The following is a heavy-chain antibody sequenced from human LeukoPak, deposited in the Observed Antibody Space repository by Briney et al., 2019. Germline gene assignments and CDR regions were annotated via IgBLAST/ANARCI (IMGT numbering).Heavy chain of an antibody. J-gene: IGHJ6*02. CDR2: INPDSGGT. CDR3: ARGSGFLDV. V-gene: IGHV1-2*02. Sequence: ASVKVSCTASGYTFSGYYIHWVRQAPGQVLEWMGWINPDSGGTNYAQNFQGRVTMTRDTSLTTAYMDLTTLKSDDTAVYYCARGSGFLDVWGQGTTVTVSS. CDR1: GYTFSGYY. D-gene: IGHD6-25*01.